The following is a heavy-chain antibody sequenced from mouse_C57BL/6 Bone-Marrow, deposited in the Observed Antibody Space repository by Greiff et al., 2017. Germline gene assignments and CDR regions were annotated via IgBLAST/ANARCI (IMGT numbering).Heavy chain of an antibody. CDR2: ISDGGSYT. CDR1: GFTFSSYA. J-gene: IGHJ4*01. D-gene: IGHD1-1*01. Sequence: DVKLVESGGGLVKPGGSLKLSCAASGFTFSSYAMSWVRQTPEKRLEWVATISDGGSYTYYPDNVKGRFTISRDNAKNNLYLQMSHLKSEDTAMYYCARGPIYYYGSSPFYYAMDYWGQGTSVTVSS. CDR3: ARGPIYYYGSSPFYYAMDY. V-gene: IGHV5-4*03.